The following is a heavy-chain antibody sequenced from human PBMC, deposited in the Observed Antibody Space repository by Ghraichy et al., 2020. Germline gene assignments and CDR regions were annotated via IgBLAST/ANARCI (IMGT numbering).Heavy chain of an antibody. CDR3: ALVPAAIPCWFDP. CDR1: GGSISSYY. CDR2: VFYTGST. D-gene: IGHD2-2*02. V-gene: IGHV4-59*01. Sequence: SETLSLTCTVSGGSISSYYWSWIRQPPGKGLEWIGYVFYTGSTNYNPSLKSRVTISGDTSKNQFSLKLSSVTAADTAVYYCALVPAAIPCWFDPWGQGTLVTVSS. J-gene: IGHJ5*02.